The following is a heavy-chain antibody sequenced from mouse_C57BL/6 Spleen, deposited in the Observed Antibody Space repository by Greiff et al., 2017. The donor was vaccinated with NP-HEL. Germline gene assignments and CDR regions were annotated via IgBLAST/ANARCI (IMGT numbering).Heavy chain of an antibody. CDR3: ARHGSSYGGAMDY. CDR1: GFTFSDYY. CDR2: ISNGGGST. J-gene: IGHJ4*01. V-gene: IGHV5-12*01. Sequence: DVKLVESGGGLVQPGGSLKLSCAASGFTFSDYYMYWVRQTPEKRLEWVAYISNGGGSTYYPDTVKGRFTISRDNAKNTLYLQMSRLKSEDTAMYYCARHGSSYGGAMDYWGQGTSDTASS. D-gene: IGHD1-1*01.